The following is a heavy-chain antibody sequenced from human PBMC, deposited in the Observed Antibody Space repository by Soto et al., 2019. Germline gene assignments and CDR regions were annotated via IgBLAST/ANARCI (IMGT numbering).Heavy chain of an antibody. CDR1: GGSISGSSYY. D-gene: IGHD6-13*01. V-gene: IGHV4-39*07. CDR2: IYYSGST. Sequence: PSETLSLTCTVSGGSISGSSYYWGWIRQPPGKGLEWIGNIYYSGSTNYNPSLKSRVTISVDTSKNQFSLKLSSVTAADTAVYYCARRYSSAFDIWGQGTMVTVSS. CDR3: ARRYSSAFDI. J-gene: IGHJ3*02.